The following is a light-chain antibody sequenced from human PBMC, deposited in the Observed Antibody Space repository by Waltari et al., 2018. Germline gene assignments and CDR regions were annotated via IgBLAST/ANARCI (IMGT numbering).Light chain of an antibody. CDR1: SSDVGSYNL. V-gene: IGLV2-23*02. Sequence: QSALTQPASVSGSPGQSITLSCTGTSSDVGSYNLVSWYQQHPGKAPKLMIYEVSNRPSGVSNRFSGSKSGNTASLTISGLQAEDEADYYCCSYAGSSIHVVFGGGTKLTVL. J-gene: IGLJ2*01. CDR2: EVS. CDR3: CSYAGSSIHVV.